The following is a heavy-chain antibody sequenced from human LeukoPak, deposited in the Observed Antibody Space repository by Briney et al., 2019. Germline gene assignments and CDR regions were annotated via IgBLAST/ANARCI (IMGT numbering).Heavy chain of an antibody. V-gene: IGHV4-39*01. Sequence: PETLSLTCTVSGGSISSSNYYWGWIRQPPGKGLEWLTSTVEGGSTHYNRSLRSRVTISTDTSKHQFSLNLSSVTAADTAVYYCVRCDFGAGSYSPHFDSWGQGTLDT. CDR2: TVEGGST. D-gene: IGHD3-10*01. CDR3: VRCDFGAGSYSPHFDS. CDR1: GGSISSSNYY. J-gene: IGHJ4*02.